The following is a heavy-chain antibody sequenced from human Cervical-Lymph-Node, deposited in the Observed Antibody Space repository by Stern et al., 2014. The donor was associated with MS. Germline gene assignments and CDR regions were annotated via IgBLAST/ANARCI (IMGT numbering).Heavy chain of an antibody. J-gene: IGHJ4*02. CDR2: IYHTGST. V-gene: IGHV4-4*02. CDR3: ARAGLYDY. D-gene: IGHD2/OR15-2a*01. Sequence: QLQLQESGPGLVKPSGTLSLTCTVSGGSIDGSDWWSWVRQPPGKGLEGIGQIYHTGSTNYNPSLKSRVSMSVDKSKNQFSLNLTSVTAADTAVYYCARAGLYDYWGQGTLVTVSS. CDR1: GGSIDGSDW.